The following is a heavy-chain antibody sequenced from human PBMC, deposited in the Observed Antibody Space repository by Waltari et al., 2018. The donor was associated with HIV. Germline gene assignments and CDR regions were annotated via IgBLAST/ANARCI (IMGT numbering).Heavy chain of an antibody. Sequence: QITLKESGPTLVKTTQTLTLTCTFSGFSLSTSGVGVGWIRQPPGKALEWLALIYWNDDKRYSPSLKSRLTITKDTSKNQVVLTMTNMDPVDTATYYCAHRPRKGRFGPWGQGTLVTVSS. CDR3: AHRPRKGRFGP. CDR1: GFSLSTSGVG. CDR2: IYWNDDK. J-gene: IGHJ5*02. V-gene: IGHV2-5*01.